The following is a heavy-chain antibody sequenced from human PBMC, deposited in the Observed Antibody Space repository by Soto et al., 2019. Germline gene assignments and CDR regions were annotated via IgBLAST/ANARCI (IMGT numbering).Heavy chain of an antibody. CDR2: INPSGGST. CDR3: ARATYYYGSWSYFPNDYYYYGMDV. CDR1: GGTFSSYA. Sequence: ASVKVSCKASGGTFSSYAISWVRQAPGQGLEWMGIINPSGGSTSYAQKFQGRVTMTRDTSTSTVYMELSSLRSEDTAVYYCARATYYYGSWSYFPNDYYYYGMDVWAQGTKVTVSS. D-gene: IGHD3-10*01. J-gene: IGHJ6*02. V-gene: IGHV1-46*03.